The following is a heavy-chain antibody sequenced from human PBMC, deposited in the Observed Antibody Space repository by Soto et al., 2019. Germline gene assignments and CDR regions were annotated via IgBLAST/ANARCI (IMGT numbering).Heavy chain of an antibody. CDR3: ARDLRQGASGATVYGMDV. Sequence: QVQLVESVGGEVQPGTSLRLSCIASGFIFSNNGMHWVRQAPGKGLEWVALVSHDGRKTFYADSVKGRLTIYRDNSKNTVYLHMNNLRPEDTAVYRCARDLRQGASGATVYGMDVWGQGTTVTVSS. D-gene: IGHD7-27*01. V-gene: IGHV3-30*03. CDR1: GFIFSNNG. J-gene: IGHJ6*02. CDR2: VSHDGRKT.